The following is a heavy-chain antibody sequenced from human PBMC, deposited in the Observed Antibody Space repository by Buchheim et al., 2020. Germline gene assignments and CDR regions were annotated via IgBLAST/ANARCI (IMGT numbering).Heavy chain of an antibody. J-gene: IGHJ4*02. V-gene: IGHV3-23*01. CDR1: GFTFSSYA. D-gene: IGHD5-18*01. Sequence: EVQLLESGGGLVQPGGSLRLSCAASGFTFSSYAMSWVRQAPGKGLEWVSAISGSGGSTYYAASVKGRFTISSNNSKNTSLLQMNSLRAEDTAVYYCAKDRRYSYGYHFDYWGQGTL. CDR2: ISGSGGST. CDR3: AKDRRYSYGYHFDY.